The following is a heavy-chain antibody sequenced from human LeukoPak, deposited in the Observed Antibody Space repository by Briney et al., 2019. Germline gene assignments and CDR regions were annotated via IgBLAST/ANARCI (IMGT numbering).Heavy chain of an antibody. CDR2: ISAYNGNT. CDR3: ARDYDFWSGQTKGY. J-gene: IGHJ4*02. V-gene: IGHV1-18*01. CDR1: GYTFTSYG. D-gene: IGHD3-3*01. Sequence: VKVSCKASGYTFTSYGISWVRQAPEQGLEWIGWISAYNGNTNYAQKLQGRVTMTTDTSTSTAYMELRSLRSDDTAVYYCARDYDFWSGQTKGYWGQGTLVTVSS.